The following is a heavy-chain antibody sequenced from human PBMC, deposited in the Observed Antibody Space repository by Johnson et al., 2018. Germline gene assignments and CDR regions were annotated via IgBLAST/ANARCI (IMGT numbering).Heavy chain of an antibody. J-gene: IGHJ3*02. CDR1: GFTFSSYW. CDR2: INSDGGST. Sequence: VQLQESGGGLVQXGGSLGLSCAASGFTFSSYWMHWVRQAPGKGLVWVSRINSDGGSTSYAASVKGRFTISRDNAKNTLYMQMKRLRAGDQAVYYCARDPEYSTIGAFDIGGQGTMVTVSS. D-gene: IGHD6-6*01. V-gene: IGHV3-74*01. CDR3: ARDPEYSTIGAFDI.